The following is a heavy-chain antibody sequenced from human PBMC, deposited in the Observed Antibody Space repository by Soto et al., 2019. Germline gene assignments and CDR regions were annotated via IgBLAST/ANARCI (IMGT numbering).Heavy chain of an antibody. D-gene: IGHD6-19*01. CDR1: DYTFTNYG. J-gene: IGHJ3*02. CDR2: ISAYNGNT. Sequence: QVQLVQSGAEVKKPGASVKVSCKASDYTFTNYGISWVRQAPGQGLEWMGWISAYNGNTNYTQKLQGRVTMTTDTSTSTAYMELRSLRSDDTAVYYCARSSSGPPPDAFDIWGQGTMVTVSS. V-gene: IGHV1-18*01. CDR3: ARSSSGPPPDAFDI.